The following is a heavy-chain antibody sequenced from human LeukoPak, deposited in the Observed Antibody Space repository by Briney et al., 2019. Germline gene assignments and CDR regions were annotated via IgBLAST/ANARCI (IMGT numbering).Heavy chain of an antibody. D-gene: IGHD1-26*01. CDR1: GYTFTSYD. CDR2: MNPNSGNT. J-gene: IGHJ3*02. CDR3: ATLEPYVGKDAFDI. Sequence: GASVKVSCKASGYTFTSYDINWVRQAPGQGLEWMGWMNPNSGNTGYAQKFQGRVTITRNTSISTAYMELSRLRSDDTAVYYCATLEPYVGKDAFDIWGQGTMVTVSS. V-gene: IGHV1-8*03.